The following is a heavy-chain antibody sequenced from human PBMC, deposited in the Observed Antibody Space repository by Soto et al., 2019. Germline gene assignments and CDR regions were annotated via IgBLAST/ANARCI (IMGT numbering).Heavy chain of an antibody. CDR2: IKQDGSEK. J-gene: IGHJ4*02. V-gene: IGHV3-7*01. Sequence: TGGSLRLSCAASGFTFSSYWMNWVRQAPGKGLEWVANIKQDGSEKYYVDSVKGRFTISRDNAKNSLYLQMNSLRAEDTAVYYCARDGAGDYGDYVYLDYWGQGTLVTVSS. CDR3: ARDGAGDYGDYVYLDY. D-gene: IGHD4-17*01. CDR1: GFTFSSYW.